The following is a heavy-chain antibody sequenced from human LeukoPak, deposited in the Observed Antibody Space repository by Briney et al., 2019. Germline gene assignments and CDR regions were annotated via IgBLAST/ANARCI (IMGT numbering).Heavy chain of an antibody. D-gene: IGHD6-13*01. CDR1: GFTFSDYH. V-gene: IGHV3-11*01. CDR3: ARRGAAAGTLDY. J-gene: IGHJ4*02. CDR2: ISSSGTI. Sequence: PGGSLGPSCAASGFTFSDYHMSWIRQAPGKGLEWVSYISSSGTIYYADSVKGRFTISRDNAKNSLYLQMNSLRAEDTAVYYCARRGAAAGTLDYWGQGTLVTVSS.